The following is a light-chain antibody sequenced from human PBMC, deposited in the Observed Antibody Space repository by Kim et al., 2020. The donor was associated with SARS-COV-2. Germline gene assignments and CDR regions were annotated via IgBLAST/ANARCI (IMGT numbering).Light chain of an antibody. Sequence: GKTPTVIGGGDSMGRRNVHWYQKKRGQAPVVVVYDNIDRPCGIPERFCGSNAGNTATLTISRVDAGDEAVYFCQVWDSGSEHVVFGGGTQLTVL. J-gene: IGLJ2*01. V-gene: IGLV3-21*03. CDR2: DNI. CDR1: SMGRRN. CDR3: QVWDSGSEHVV.